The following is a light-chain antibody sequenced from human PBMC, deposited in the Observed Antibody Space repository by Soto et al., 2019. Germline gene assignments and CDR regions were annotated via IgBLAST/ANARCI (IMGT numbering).Light chain of an antibody. J-gene: IGKJ1*01. CDR3: QQRSNWPPWT. CDR2: DAS. V-gene: IGKV3-11*01. Sequence: EIVLTQSPATLSLSPGERATLSCRASQSVSSYLAWYQQKPGQAPRLLIYDASNRATGIPARFSGSGSGTDFTLTISRLEPEDFAFYYCQQRSNWPPWTFGQGTKVEIK. CDR1: QSVSSY.